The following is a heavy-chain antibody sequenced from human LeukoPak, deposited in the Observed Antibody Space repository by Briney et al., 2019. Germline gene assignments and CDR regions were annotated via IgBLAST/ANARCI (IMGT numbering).Heavy chain of an antibody. CDR2: IYYSGST. J-gene: IGHJ4*02. V-gene: IGHV4-59*01. CDR1: GGSISSYY. Sequence: SETLSLTCTVSGGSISSYYWSWIRQPPGKGLEWIGYIYYSGSTNYNPSLKSRVTISVDTSENQFSLKLSSVTAADTAVHYCAREIVGATQAFDYWGQGTLVTVSS. CDR3: AREIVGATQAFDY. D-gene: IGHD1-26*01.